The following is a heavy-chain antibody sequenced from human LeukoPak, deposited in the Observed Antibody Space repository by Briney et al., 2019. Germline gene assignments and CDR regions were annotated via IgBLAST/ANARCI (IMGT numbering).Heavy chain of an antibody. D-gene: IGHD1-26*01. Sequence: PGGSLRLSCAASGFTLSGSVMYWVRQASGKGLEWVSAISGSGGSTYYADSVKGRFTISRDNSKNTLYLQMNSLRAEDTAVYYCARVYRSGSYSPVDYWGQGTLVTVSS. CDR2: ISGSGGST. CDR1: GFTLSGSV. J-gene: IGHJ4*02. V-gene: IGHV3-23*01. CDR3: ARVYRSGSYSPVDY.